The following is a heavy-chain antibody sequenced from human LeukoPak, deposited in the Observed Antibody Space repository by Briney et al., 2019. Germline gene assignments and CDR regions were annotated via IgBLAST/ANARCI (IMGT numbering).Heavy chain of an antibody. V-gene: IGHV3-23*01. CDR2: ISGRGDST. Sequence: GGSLRLSCAASGFPGYTISSYAMSWVRQTPGKGLEWVSSISGRGDSTYYADSVKGRFTISRDNSQNTLYLQMNSLRAEDTAVYYCAKETSTVTQPFDNWGQGTLVTVSS. D-gene: IGHD4-23*01. CDR3: AKETSTVTQPFDN. J-gene: IGHJ4*02. CDR1: GFPGYTISSYA.